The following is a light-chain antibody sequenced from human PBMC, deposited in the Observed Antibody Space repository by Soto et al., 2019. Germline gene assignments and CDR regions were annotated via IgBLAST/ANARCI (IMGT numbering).Light chain of an antibody. CDR1: SSDVGSYNL. CDR3: CSYAGRSTSV. Sequence: QSALTQPASVSGSPGQSITISCTGTSSDVGSYNLVSWYQQHPGKAPKLMIYEGSKRPSGVSNRFSGSKSGNTASLTISGLQAEDEADYYCCSYAGRSTSVFGGGTKVTVL. CDR2: EGS. J-gene: IGLJ2*01. V-gene: IGLV2-23*01.